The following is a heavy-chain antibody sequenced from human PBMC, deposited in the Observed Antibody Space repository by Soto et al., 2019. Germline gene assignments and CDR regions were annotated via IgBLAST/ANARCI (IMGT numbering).Heavy chain of an antibody. CDR1: GYTFTSYS. V-gene: IGHV1-46*01. D-gene: IGHD2-15*01. Sequence: ASVKVSCKASGYTFTSYSMHWVRQAPGQGLEWMGIINPSSGRTSYAQNFQGRVTMTSDTSTSIVYMEMSSLKSEDTAVYYCARDHNFGFILYAMDVWGQGTTVTVSS. CDR2: INPSSGRT. J-gene: IGHJ6*02. CDR3: ARDHNFGFILYAMDV.